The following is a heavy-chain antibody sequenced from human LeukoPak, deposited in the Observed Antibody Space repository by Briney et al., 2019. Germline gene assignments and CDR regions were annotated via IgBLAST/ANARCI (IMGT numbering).Heavy chain of an antibody. V-gene: IGHV3-11*06. CDR2: ISSSSSYT. CDR3: ARFGVAGTRINYYFDY. D-gene: IGHD6-19*01. J-gene: IGHJ4*02. Sequence: GGSLTLSCAASGFTFDDYGMSWVRQAPGRGLEWVSYISSSSSYTNYADSVKGRFTISRDNAKNSLYLQMNSLRAEDTAVYYCARFGVAGTRINYYFDYWGQGTLVTVSS. CDR1: GFTFDDYG.